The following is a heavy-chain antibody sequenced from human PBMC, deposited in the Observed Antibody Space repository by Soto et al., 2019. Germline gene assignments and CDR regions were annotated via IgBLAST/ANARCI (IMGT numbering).Heavy chain of an antibody. CDR1: GGSFTSNNW. Sequence: RSLTCAVSGGSFTSNNWWTWVRQPPGQGLEWIGEIYRTGSTNYNPSLKSRVTISLDKSENQFSLKVTSLTAADTAVYYCASRDPGTSVDYWGQGTLVTVSS. D-gene: IGHD1-7*01. CDR3: ASRDPGTSVDY. V-gene: IGHV4-4*02. CDR2: IYRTGST. J-gene: IGHJ4*02.